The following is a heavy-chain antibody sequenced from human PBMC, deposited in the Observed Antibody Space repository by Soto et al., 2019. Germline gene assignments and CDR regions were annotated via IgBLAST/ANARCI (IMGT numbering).Heavy chain of an antibody. V-gene: IGHV4-30-2*01. CDR3: ARGGAGSRHPDDAFDI. Sequence: SETLSLTCAVSGGSISSGGYSWSWILQPPGKGLEWIGYIYHSGSTYYNPSLKSRVTISVDRSKNQFSLKLSSVTAADTAVYYCARGGAGSRHPDDAFDIWGQGTMVTVSS. CDR1: GGSISSGGYS. CDR2: IYHSGST. D-gene: IGHD6-19*01. J-gene: IGHJ3*02.